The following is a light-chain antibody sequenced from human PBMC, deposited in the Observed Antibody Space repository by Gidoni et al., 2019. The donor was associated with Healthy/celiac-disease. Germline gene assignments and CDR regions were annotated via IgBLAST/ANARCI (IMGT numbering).Light chain of an antibody. Sequence: DIQMTQSPSSLSAYVGDRVTITCRASQSISSYLNWYQQKPGKAPKLLIYAASILQSGVPSRFSVSGSWTDFTLTISSLQPEDFATYYFQQSYSTPLTFGGGTKVEIK. J-gene: IGKJ4*01. CDR1: QSISSY. V-gene: IGKV1-39*01. CDR3: QQSYSTPLT. CDR2: AAS.